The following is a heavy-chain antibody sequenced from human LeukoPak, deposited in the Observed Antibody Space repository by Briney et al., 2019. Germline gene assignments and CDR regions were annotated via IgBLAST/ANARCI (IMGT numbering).Heavy chain of an antibody. D-gene: IGHD6-19*01. V-gene: IGHV1-69*04. J-gene: IGHJ4*02. CDR1: GGTFSSYA. CDR3: ARVPSGWYGKPDHSFDY. Sequence: GASVKVSCKASGGTFSSYAISWVRQAPGQGLEWMGRIIPILGIANYAQKFQGRVTITADKSTSTAYMELSSLRSEDTAVYYCARVPSGWYGKPDHSFDYWGQGTLVTVSS. CDR2: IIPILGIA.